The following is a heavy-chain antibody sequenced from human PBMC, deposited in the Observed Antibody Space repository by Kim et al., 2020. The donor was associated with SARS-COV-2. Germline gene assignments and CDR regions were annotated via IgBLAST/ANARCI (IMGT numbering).Heavy chain of an antibody. CDR3: ARDFRMVVTAIRPAGENDY. D-gene: IGHD2-21*02. Sequence: GRFTISRDKSKNTLYLQMNSLRAEDTAVYYCARDFRMVVTAIRPAGENDYWGQGTLVTVSS. V-gene: IGHV3-30*01. J-gene: IGHJ4*02.